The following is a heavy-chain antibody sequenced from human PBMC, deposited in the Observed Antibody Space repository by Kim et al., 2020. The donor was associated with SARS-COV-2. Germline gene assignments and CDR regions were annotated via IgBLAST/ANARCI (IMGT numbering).Heavy chain of an antibody. CDR3: AKDLYGDYVPEPHALGY. CDR2: ISGSGGST. V-gene: IGHV3-23*01. J-gene: IGHJ4*02. D-gene: IGHD4-17*01. Sequence: GGSLRLSCAASGFTFSSYAMSWVRQAPGKGLEWVSAISGSGGSTYYADSVKGRFTISRDNSKNTLYLQMNSLRAEDTAVYYCAKDLYGDYVPEPHALGYWGQGTLVTVSS. CDR1: GFTFSSYA.